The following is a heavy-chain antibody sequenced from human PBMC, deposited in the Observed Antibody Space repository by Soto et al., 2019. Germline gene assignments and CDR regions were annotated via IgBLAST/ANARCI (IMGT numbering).Heavy chain of an antibody. V-gene: IGHV1-69*12. J-gene: IGHJ3*02. CDR1: GGTFSSYA. CDR2: IIPIFGTA. D-gene: IGHD3-22*01. Sequence: QVQLVQSGAEVKKPGSSVKVSCKASGGTFSSYAISWVRQAPGQGLEWMGGIIPIFGTANYAQKFQGRVTIPADESTSTAYMELSSLRSEDTAVYYCATGGSGYLNDAFDIWGQGTMVTVSS. CDR3: ATGGSGYLNDAFDI.